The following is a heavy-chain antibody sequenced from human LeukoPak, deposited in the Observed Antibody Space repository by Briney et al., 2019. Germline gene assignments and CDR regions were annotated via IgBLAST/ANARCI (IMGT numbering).Heavy chain of an antibody. CDR3: ARGSDTAMVLFSCFDY. J-gene: IGHJ4*02. V-gene: IGHV3-21*01. D-gene: IGHD5-18*01. Sequence: GGSLRLSCAASGFTFSTYTMNWVRQAPGKGLEWVSSISSSSSYIYYADSVKGRFTISRDNARKSLYLQMNTLRAEDTAVYYCARGSDTAMVLFSCFDYWGQGTLVTVSS. CDR2: ISSSSSYI. CDR1: GFTFSTYT.